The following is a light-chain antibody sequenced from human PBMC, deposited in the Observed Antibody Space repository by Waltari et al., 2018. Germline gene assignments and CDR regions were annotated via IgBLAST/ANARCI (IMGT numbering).Light chain of an antibody. CDR1: QSVLYNSNNKNF. CDR2: WAS. Sequence: DIVMTQSPDSLAVSLGERATINCKSSQSVLYNSNNKNFLAWYQQKPGQPPKLLIYWASTRESGVPDRFSGSGSGTDFTHTISSLQSEDVAVYYCQQYYSTPWTFGQGTKVEIK. V-gene: IGKV4-1*01. J-gene: IGKJ1*01. CDR3: QQYYSTPWT.